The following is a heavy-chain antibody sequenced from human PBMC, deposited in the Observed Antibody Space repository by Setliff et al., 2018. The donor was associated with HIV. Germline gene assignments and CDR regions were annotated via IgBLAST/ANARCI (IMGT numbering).Heavy chain of an antibody. CDR2: INPSGGST. Sequence: GASVKVSCKASGYTFTSYYMHWVRQAPGQGLEWMGIINPSGGSTSYAQKFQGRVTMTRDTSTSTVYMELSSLRSEDTAVYFCARSYYGSGSYQGVLDYWGQGTLVTVSS. CDR1: GYTFTSYY. V-gene: IGHV1-46*03. CDR3: ARSYYGSGSYQGVLDY. J-gene: IGHJ4*02. D-gene: IGHD3-10*01.